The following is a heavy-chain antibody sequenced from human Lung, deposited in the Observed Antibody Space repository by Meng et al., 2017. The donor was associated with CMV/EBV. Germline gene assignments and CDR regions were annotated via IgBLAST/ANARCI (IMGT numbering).Heavy chain of an antibody. V-gene: IGHV1-2*02. CDR1: AYTFTGYY. J-gene: IGHJ4*02. Sequence: ASVXVSXKAFAYTFTGYYLHWVRQAPGQGLEWMGWINANSGGTNYAQKFQGRVTMTRDTAIGTAYMSLSRLRSDDTAVYSRARGGDIVVVPAAIPWHYWGQGXLVTVSS. CDR2: INANSGGT. CDR3: ARGGDIVVVPAAIPWHY. D-gene: IGHD2-2*02.